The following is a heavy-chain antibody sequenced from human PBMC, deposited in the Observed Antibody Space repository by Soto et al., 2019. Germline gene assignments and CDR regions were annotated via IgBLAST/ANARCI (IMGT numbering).Heavy chain of an antibody. CDR1: GFTFSSFV. CDR2: ISGTGGST. D-gene: IGHD3-10*01. V-gene: IGHV3-23*01. Sequence: GGSLRLSCAASGFTFSSFVMRWVRQAPGKGLQWVSSISGTGGSTYYADSVKGRFTISRDNSKNTLYLQMNSLRAEDTAVYYCAKDLYGSGSYYKCGMDVRGQATTVTVSS. CDR3: AKDLYGSGSYYKCGMDV. J-gene: IGHJ6*01.